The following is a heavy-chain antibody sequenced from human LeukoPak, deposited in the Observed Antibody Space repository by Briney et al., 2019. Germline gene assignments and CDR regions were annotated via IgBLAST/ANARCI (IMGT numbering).Heavy chain of an antibody. CDR1: GFTFSIYW. CDR3: ASSTYSSSPS. Sequence: GGSLRLSCAASGFTFSIYWMSWVRQAPGKGLEWVATINQDGSEKYYMDSVKGRSTISRDSAKSSLYLQMNSLRAEDTAVYYCASSTYSSSPSWGQGTLVTVSS. CDR2: INQDGSEK. V-gene: IGHV3-7*01. J-gene: IGHJ5*02. D-gene: IGHD6-6*01.